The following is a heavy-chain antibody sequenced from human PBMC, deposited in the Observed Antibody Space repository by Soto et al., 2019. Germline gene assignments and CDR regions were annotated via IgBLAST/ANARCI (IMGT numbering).Heavy chain of an antibody. CDR1: GITFGSRA. Sequence: GGSLRLSCVASGITFGSRAMSWVRQAPGEGLEWVSTITDTGGDAKYADSVKGRFTISRDNAKRSLYLQMMSLTAEDTAIYYCVRGGGGGLFDPWGQGTMVTVSS. J-gene: IGHJ5*02. CDR3: VRGGGGGLFDP. CDR2: ITDTGGDA. D-gene: IGHD2-15*01. V-gene: IGHV3-23*01.